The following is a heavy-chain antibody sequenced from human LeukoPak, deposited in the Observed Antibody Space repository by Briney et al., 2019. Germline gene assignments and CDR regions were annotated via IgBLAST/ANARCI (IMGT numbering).Heavy chain of an antibody. J-gene: IGHJ6*02. D-gene: IGHD3-22*01. CDR1: GYTFTSYD. CDR3: ARVPPYYDSSGYYRGYYYYGMDV. CDR2: MNPNSGNT. V-gene: IGHV1-8*01. Sequence: GASVKVSCKASGYTFTSYDINWVRQATGQGLEWMGWMNPNSGNTGYAQKFQGRVTMTRNTSISTAYTELSSLRSEDTAVYYCARVPPYYDSSGYYRGYYYYGMDVWGQGTTVTVSS.